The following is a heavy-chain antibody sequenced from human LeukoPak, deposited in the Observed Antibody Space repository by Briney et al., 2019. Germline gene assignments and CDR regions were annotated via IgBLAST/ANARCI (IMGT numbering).Heavy chain of an antibody. V-gene: IGHV3-21*01. J-gene: IGHJ4*02. CDR1: GFTFSSYN. CDR3: ARGMYYYGSGSSFDN. CDR2: ISSSSSYI. Sequence: GGSLRLSCAASGFTFSSYNMNWVRQAPGKGLEWVSSISSSSSYIYYADSVKGRFTIPRDNAKNSLYLQMNSLRAEDTAVYYCARGMYYYGSGSSFDNWGQGTLVTVSS. D-gene: IGHD3-10*01.